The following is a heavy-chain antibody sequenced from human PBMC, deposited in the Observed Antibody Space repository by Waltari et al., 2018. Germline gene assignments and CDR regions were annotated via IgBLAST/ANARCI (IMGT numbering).Heavy chain of an antibody. CDR3: ARAPSYYDFWSGYPSWYYYYYMDV. J-gene: IGHJ6*03. D-gene: IGHD3-3*01. CDR1: GFTFSSYA. CDR2: ISYDGSNK. V-gene: IGHV3-30*01. Sequence: QVQLVESGGGVVQPGRSLRLSCAASGFTFSSYAMHWVRQAPGKGLEWVAVISYDGSNKYYADAGKGRFAISRDNSKNTLYLQMNSLRAEDTAVYYCARAPSYYDFWSGYPSWYYYYYMDVWGKGTTVTVSS.